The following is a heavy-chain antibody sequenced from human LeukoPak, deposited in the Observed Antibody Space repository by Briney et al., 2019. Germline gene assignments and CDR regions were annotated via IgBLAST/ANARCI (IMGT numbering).Heavy chain of an antibody. CDR2: IKQDGSEE. Sequence: GGSLRLSCAASGFILSDYWMSWVRQAPGKGLEWVGDIKQDGSEEYYVDSVKGRFTISRDNAKNSLFLQMNSLRAEDTAVYYCARGPYSRDNFDYWGQGTLVTVSS. V-gene: IGHV3-7*03. J-gene: IGHJ4*02. CDR3: ARGPYSRDNFDY. CDR1: GFILSDYW. D-gene: IGHD6-13*01.